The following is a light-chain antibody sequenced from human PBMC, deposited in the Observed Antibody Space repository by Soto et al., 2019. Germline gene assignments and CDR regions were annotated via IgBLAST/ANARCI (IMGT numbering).Light chain of an antibody. Sequence: QSALTQPASVSGSPGQSITISCTGTSSDVGGYNYVSWYQHRPGKAPELIIYGVNNRPSGVSLRFSGSKSGNTASLTISGLQAEDEADYYCTSSTTISTLVVFGGGTKVTVL. V-gene: IGLV2-14*03. CDR2: GVN. CDR3: TSSTTISTLVV. CDR1: SSDVGGYNY. J-gene: IGLJ2*01.